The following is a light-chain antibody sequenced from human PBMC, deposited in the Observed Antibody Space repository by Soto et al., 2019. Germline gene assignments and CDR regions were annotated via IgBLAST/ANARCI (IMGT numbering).Light chain of an antibody. Sequence: DIQITQFPSTLSASVGDRVTITCLASQCTRCWFAWYQQKPEKAHNLLVYKASSLPSGLSSRFSGSVYRTEFTLPISSLQPDDIANYYSQLYDSYSNFGGGSKVQIK. CDR2: KAS. CDR3: QLYDSYSN. V-gene: IGKV1-5*03. CDR1: QCTRCW. J-gene: IGKJ4*01.